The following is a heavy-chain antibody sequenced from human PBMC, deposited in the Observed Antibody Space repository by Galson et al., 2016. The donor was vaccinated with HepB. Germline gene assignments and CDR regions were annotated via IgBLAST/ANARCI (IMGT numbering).Heavy chain of an antibody. CDR2: INPNSGAT. D-gene: IGHD3-22*01. V-gene: IGHV1-2*05. J-gene: IGHJ4*02. CDR1: GDTLTAYD. Sequence: SCKASGDTLTAYDLHWVRQAPGQGLEWMGRINPNSGATNYAQNFQGRVTMTSDTSINTAYMELNSLRSDDMVVYYCATQDSYDSNFDYWGQVPLVTVSS. CDR3: ATQDSYDSNFDY.